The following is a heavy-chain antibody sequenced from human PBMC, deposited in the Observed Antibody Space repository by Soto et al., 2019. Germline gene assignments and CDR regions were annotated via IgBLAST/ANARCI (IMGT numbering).Heavy chain of an antibody. V-gene: IGHV3-48*02. CDR2: ISSRSSTI. CDR3: ARGNVVVVVAAKYGMDV. CDR1: GFTFSSYS. Sequence: EVQLVESGGGLVQPGGSLRLSCAASGFTFSSYSMNWVRQAPGKGLEGVSYISSRSSTIYYADSVKGRFTISRDNAKNSLYLQMNSLRDEDTAVYYCARGNVVVVVAAKYGMDVWGQGTTVTVSS. J-gene: IGHJ6*02. D-gene: IGHD2-15*01.